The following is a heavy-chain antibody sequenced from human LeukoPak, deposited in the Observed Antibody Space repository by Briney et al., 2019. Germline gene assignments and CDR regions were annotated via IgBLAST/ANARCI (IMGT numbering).Heavy chain of an antibody. V-gene: IGHV1-69*13. CDR2: IIPIFGTA. CDR3: ARGGVVVPAAIHYYYYYMDV. CDR1: GGTFSSYA. J-gene: IGHJ6*03. Sequence: SVKVSCKASGGTFSSYAISWVRQTPGQGLEWMGGIIPIFGTANYAQKFQGRVTITADESTSTAYMELSSLRSGDTAVYYCARGGVVVPAAIHYYYYYMDVWGKGTTVTVSS. D-gene: IGHD2-2*01.